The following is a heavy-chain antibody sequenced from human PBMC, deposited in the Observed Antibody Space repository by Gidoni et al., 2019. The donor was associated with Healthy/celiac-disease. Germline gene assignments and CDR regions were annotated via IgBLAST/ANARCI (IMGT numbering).Heavy chain of an antibody. Sequence: QVQLQQWGAGLLQPSETLSLTCAVYCGSFSGYYWSWIRQPPGKGLEWIGEINHSGSTNYNPALKSRVTISVDTSKNQFSLKLSSVNAADTAVYYCARVMKTTVVTADWYFDLWGRGTLVTVSS. CDR3: ARVMKTTVVTADWYFDL. J-gene: IGHJ2*01. CDR2: INHSGST. CDR1: CGSFSGYY. D-gene: IGHD4-17*01. V-gene: IGHV4-34*01.